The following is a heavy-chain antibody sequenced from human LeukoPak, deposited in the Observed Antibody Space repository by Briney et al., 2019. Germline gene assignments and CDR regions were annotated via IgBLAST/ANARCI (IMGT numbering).Heavy chain of an antibody. CDR1: LFTFPSYT. J-gene: IGHJ5*02. V-gene: IGHV3-21*01. Sequence: ALPLSRLPSLFTFPSYTMNWLRQPPAKGLDGGSSSRSRSSCIFYAPSVKGRFRISRDNHNSSLYLQMNRLRAEHTAVYYCARGLRDGWFDRCGQGTLVTVSS. CDR2: SRSRSSCI. CDR3: ARGLRDGWFDR. D-gene: IGHD3-16*01.